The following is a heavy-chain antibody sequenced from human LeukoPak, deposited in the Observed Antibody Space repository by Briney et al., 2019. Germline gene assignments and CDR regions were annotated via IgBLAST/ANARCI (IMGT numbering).Heavy chain of an antibody. J-gene: IGHJ4*02. D-gene: IGHD3-9*01. V-gene: IGHV4-59*12. Sequence: SETLSLTCTVSGGSISSYYWSWIRQPPGKGLEWIGYIYYSGSTNYNPSLKSRVTISVDTSKNQFSLKLSSVTAADTALYYCAKDTKLMTGYDSSFDYWGQGTLVTVSS. CDR2: IYYSGST. CDR3: AKDTKLMTGYDSSFDY. CDR1: GGSISSYY.